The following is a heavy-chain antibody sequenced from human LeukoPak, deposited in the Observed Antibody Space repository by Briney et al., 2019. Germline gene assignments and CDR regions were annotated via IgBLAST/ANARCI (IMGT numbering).Heavy chain of an antibody. CDR2: ISGSGGST. CDR3: AKDGSGSYYFDY. D-gene: IGHD1-26*01. Sequence: GGSLRLSCAASGFTFSSYAMSWVRQAPGKGLEWVSAISGSGGSTYYADSVKGRFTTSRDNSKNTLYLQMNSLRAEDTAVYYCAKDGSGSYYFDYWGQGTLVTVSS. J-gene: IGHJ4*02. V-gene: IGHV3-23*01. CDR1: GFTFSSYA.